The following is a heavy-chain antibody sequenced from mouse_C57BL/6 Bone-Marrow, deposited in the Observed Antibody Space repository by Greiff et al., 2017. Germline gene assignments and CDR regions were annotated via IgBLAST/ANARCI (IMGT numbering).Heavy chain of an antibody. CDR3: TIDSNPYY. J-gene: IGHJ2*01. Sequence: EVQLQQSGAELVRPGASVKLSCTASGFNIKDDYMHWVKQRPEQGLEWIGWIDPENGDTEYASKFQGKATITVDTSSNTAYLQLSSLTAEDTAVYYCTIDSNPYYGGQGTTVTVSS. D-gene: IGHD2-5*01. CDR2: IDPENGDT. V-gene: IGHV14-4*01. CDR1: GFNIKDDY.